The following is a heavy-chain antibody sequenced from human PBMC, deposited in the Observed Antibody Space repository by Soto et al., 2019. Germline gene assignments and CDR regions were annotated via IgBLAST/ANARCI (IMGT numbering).Heavy chain of an antibody. Sequence: VGSLRLSCAASGFTFSSYSMNWVRQAPGKGLEWVSSISSSSSYIYYADSVKGRFTISRDNAKNSLYLQMNSLRAEDTAVYYCARAVKGANRPYWGQGTLVTVSS. J-gene: IGHJ4*02. V-gene: IGHV3-21*01. D-gene: IGHD1-26*01. CDR1: GFTFSSYS. CDR3: ARAVKGANRPY. CDR2: ISSSSSYI.